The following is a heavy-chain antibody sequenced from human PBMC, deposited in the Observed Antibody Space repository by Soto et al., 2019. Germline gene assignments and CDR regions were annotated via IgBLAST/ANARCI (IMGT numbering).Heavy chain of an antibody. D-gene: IGHD3-9*01. CDR1: GGTFSNYA. Sequence: QIQLVQSATEVKKPGSSVSISCKAAGGTFSNYAISWVRQSPVQGLEWMGGITPIFVTTTYAPRFQDRLTITADTSTSTVYMKLSGLRSDDTATYFCARYPNSLNNWFDPWGQGTLVTVSS. CDR3: ARYPNSLNNWFDP. J-gene: IGHJ5*02. V-gene: IGHV1-69*06. CDR2: ITPIFVTT.